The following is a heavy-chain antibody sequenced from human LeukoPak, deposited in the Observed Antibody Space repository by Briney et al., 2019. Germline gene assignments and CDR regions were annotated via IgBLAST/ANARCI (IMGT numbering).Heavy chain of an antibody. CDR1: GGSISSYY. D-gene: IGHD6-13*01. V-gene: IGHV4-4*07. J-gene: IGHJ5*02. Sequence: SETLSLTCTVSGGSISSYYWSWIRQPAGEGLEWIGRIYTSGSTNYNPSLKSRVTMSVDTSKNQFSLKLSSVTAADTAVYYCARDRVAAAGTLVRWFDPWGQGTLVTVSS. CDR2: IYTSGST. CDR3: ARDRVAAAGTLVRWFDP.